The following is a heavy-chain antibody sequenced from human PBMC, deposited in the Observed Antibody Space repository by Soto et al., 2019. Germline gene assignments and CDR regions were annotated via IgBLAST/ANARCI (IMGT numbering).Heavy chain of an antibody. CDR1: GFTFSSYA. CDR3: AKDVLRFLEWLPRLTKVDYYYYGMDV. V-gene: IGHV3-23*01. CDR2: ISGSGGST. D-gene: IGHD3-3*01. Sequence: GGSLRFSCAASGFTFSSYAMSWVRQAPGKGLEWVSAISGSGGSTYYADSVKGRFTISRDNSKNTLYLQMNSLRAEDTAVYYCAKDVLRFLEWLPRLTKVDYYYYGMDVWGQGTTVTVSS. J-gene: IGHJ6*02.